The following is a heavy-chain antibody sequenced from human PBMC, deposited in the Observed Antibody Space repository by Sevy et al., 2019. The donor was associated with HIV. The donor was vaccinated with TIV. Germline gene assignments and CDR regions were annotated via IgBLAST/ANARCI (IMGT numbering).Heavy chain of an antibody. CDR1: GYTFRNYG. D-gene: IGHD1-26*01. J-gene: IGHJ4*02. V-gene: IGHV1-18*01. Sequence: ASVKVSCKASGYTFRNYGITWVRQAAGQGLEWMGWISSYGGNSQYAQSFQGRVTMTTDTSTSTAYMELNSLRSDDTAVYYCARLDTSIVLPLDYWGQGTLVTVSS. CDR2: ISSYGGNS. CDR3: ARLDTSIVLPLDY.